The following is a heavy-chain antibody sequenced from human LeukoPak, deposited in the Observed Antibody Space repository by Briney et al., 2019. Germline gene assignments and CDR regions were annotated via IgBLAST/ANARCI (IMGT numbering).Heavy chain of an antibody. CDR3: ARPEEYDSRGYSSYFQY. CDR1: GGSFSGYY. CDR2: INHSGST. Sequence: SETLSLTCAVYGGSFSGYYWSWIRQPPGKGLEWIGEINHSGSTNYNPSLKSRVIISVDTSKNQFSLKLTSVTAADTAVYYCARPEEYDSRGYSSYFQYWGQGTLVTVSS. V-gene: IGHV4-34*01. D-gene: IGHD3-22*01. J-gene: IGHJ1*01.